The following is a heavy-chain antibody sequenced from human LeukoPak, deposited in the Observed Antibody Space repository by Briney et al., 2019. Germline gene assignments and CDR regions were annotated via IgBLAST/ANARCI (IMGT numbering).Heavy chain of an antibody. V-gene: IGHV4-4*02. CDR3: ARGLRYCSGGSCYSNSKNWFDP. Sequence: SGTLSLTCAVSGGSISSSNWWSWVRQPPGKGLEWIGEIYHSGSTNYNPSLKSRVTISVDKSKNQFSLKLSSVTAADTAVYYCARGLRYCSGGSCYSNSKNWFDPWGQGTLVTVSS. CDR1: GGSISSSNW. D-gene: IGHD2-15*01. CDR2: IYHSGST. J-gene: IGHJ5*02.